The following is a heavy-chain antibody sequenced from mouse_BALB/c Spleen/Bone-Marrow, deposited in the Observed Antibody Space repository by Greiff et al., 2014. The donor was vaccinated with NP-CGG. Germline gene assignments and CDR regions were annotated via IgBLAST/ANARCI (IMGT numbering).Heavy chain of an antibody. CDR3: ESRGEYFDV. CDR2: IYPYNSVS. J-gene: IGHJ1*01. V-gene: IGHV1-31*01. CDR1: GYSFTGYY. Sequence: VQLQQPGPELVKPGASVKISCKASGYSFTGYYMHWVKQSHGNSLDWIGYIYPYNSVSSYNQKFKGKATLTVDKSSSTAYMELRSRTSDDSAVYYCESRGEYFDVWGAGTTVTVSS.